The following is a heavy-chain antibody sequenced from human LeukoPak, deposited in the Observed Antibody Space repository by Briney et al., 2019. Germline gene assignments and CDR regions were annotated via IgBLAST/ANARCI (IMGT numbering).Heavy chain of an antibody. J-gene: IGHJ5*02. Sequence: GASVKVSCKASGYTFTSYDINWVRQATGQGLERMGWMNPNSGNTGYAQKFQGRVTMTRNTSISTAYMELSSLRPEDTAVYYCARMEFTMVRGVMRWFDPWGQGTLVTVSS. CDR3: ARMEFTMVRGVMRWFDP. V-gene: IGHV1-8*01. D-gene: IGHD3-10*01. CDR2: MNPNSGNT. CDR1: GYTFTSYD.